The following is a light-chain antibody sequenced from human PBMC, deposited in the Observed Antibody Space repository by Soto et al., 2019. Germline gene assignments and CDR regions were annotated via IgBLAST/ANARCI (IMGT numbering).Light chain of an antibody. J-gene: IGKJ3*01. CDR1: QSVSSNY. CDR3: QQYGNSRVFT. V-gene: IGKV3-20*01. CDR2: GAS. Sequence: EIVLTQSPGILSLSPGERATLSCRASQSVSSNYLAWYQQKPGQAPRLLIYGASSRATGIPDRFSGSGSGTDFTLTISRLEPEDFGVYFCQQYGNSRVFTFGPGTKVDIK.